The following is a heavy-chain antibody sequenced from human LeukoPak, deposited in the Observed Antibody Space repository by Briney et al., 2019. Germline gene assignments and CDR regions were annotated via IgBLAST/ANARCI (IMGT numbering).Heavy chain of an antibody. CDR2: ISSSSSYI. CDR1: GFTFSSYS. V-gene: IGHV3-21*04. CDR3: ARVKVFFEPIYHWFDP. D-gene: IGHD3-3*01. J-gene: IGHJ5*02. Sequence: GGSLRLSCAASGFTFSSYSMNWVRQAPGKGLEWVSSISSSSSYIYYADSVKGRFTISRHNSKNTLYLQMNSLRAEDTAVYYCARVKVFFEPIYHWFDPWGQGTLVTVSS.